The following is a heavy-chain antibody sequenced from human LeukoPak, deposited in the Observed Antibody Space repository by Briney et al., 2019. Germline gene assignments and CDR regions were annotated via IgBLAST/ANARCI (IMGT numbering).Heavy chain of an antibody. CDR1: GFTSDDYA. V-gene: IGHV3-9*02. J-gene: IGHJ4*02. CDR3: AKDIGYDFWSGSFDY. D-gene: IGHD3-3*01. CDR2: ISWNSGSI. Sequence: GGSLRLSCAASGFTSDDYAMHWVRQAPGKGLEWVSGISWNSGSIGYADSVKGRFTISRDNAKNSLYLQMNSLRAEDTALYYCAKDIGYDFWSGSFDYWGQGTLVTVSS.